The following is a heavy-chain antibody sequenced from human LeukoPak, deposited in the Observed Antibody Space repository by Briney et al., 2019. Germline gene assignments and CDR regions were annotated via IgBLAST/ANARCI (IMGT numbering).Heavy chain of an antibody. V-gene: IGHV4-38-2*02. D-gene: IGHD4-23*01. CDR1: GYSISSGYY. J-gene: IGHJ4*02. Sequence: PSETLSLTCTVSGYSISSGYYWGWIRQPPGKGLEWIGSIYHSGSTYYNPSLKSRVTISVDTSKNQFSLKLSSVTAADTAVYYCAREGTVVTPTWGQGTLVTVSS. CDR2: IYHSGST. CDR3: AREGTVVTPT.